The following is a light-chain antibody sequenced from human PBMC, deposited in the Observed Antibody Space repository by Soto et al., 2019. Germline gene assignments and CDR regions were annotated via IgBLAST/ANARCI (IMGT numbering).Light chain of an antibody. CDR2: SNN. CDR3: AAWDDSLNVPVYV. CDR1: SSNIGSNT. Sequence: QSVLTQPPSASGTPGQRVTISCSGSSSNIGSNTVNWCQQLPGTAPKLLIYSNNQRPSGVPDRFSGSKSGTSASLAISGLQSEDEADFYCAAWDDSLNVPVYVFGTGTKLTVL. V-gene: IGLV1-44*01. J-gene: IGLJ1*01.